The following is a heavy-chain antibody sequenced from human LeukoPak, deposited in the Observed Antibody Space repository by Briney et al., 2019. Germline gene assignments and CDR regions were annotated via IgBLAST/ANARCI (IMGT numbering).Heavy chain of an antibody. D-gene: IGHD1-26*01. CDR3: ARDVVGSLDY. Sequence: QSGGSLRLSCAAPGFTFSTYWMAWVRQAPGKGLEWVANIKGDESARHQADSVKGRFTISRDNTQNSVYLQMSSLRGEDTAVYYCARDVVGSLDYWGQGTLVTVSS. CDR1: GFTFSTYW. J-gene: IGHJ4*02. V-gene: IGHV3-7*01. CDR2: IKGDESAR.